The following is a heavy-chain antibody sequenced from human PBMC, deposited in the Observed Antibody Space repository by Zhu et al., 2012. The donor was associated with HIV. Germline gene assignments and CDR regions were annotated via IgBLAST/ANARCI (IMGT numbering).Heavy chain of an antibody. D-gene: IGHD2-2*01. J-gene: IGHJ4*02. CDR1: GYSISSGYY. V-gene: IGHV4-38-2*01. Sequence: QVQLQESGPGLVKPSETLSLTCAVSGYSISSGYYWGWIRQPPGKGLEWIGSIYHSGGTYYNPSLKSRVTISVDTSKNQFSLKLSSVTAADTAVYYCTRALVGVTGLDYWGQGTLVTGLL. CDR2: IYHSGGT. CDR3: TRALVGVTGLDY.